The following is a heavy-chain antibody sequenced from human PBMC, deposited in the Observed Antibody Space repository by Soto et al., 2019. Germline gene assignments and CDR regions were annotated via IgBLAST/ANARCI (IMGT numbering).Heavy chain of an antibody. CDR3: ARESIAAAIRY. CDR2: INHSGST. J-gene: IGHJ4*02. Sequence: QVQLQQWGAGLLKPSETLSLTCAVYGGSFSGYYWSWIRQPPGKGLEWIGEINHSGSTNYNPSLKSRVTISVDTSKNQFSLKLSSVTAADTAVYHCARESIAAAIRYWGQGTLVTVSS. CDR1: GGSFSGYY. V-gene: IGHV4-34*01. D-gene: IGHD6-13*01.